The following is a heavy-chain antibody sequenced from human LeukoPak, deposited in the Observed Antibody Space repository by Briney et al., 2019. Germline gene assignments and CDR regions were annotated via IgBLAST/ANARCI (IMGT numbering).Heavy chain of an antibody. CDR1: DGSITNYD. Sequence: SETLSLTCTVSDGSITNYDWSWVRQPPGKGLEFIGHVHYSGTANYNPSLRSRVTISINTSKKHFFLKLKSVTAADTAVYYCARGYGDFRVEGRYFHSWGQGTLVTVSS. D-gene: IGHD4-17*01. V-gene: IGHV4-59*01. CDR3: ARGYGDFRVEGRYFHS. CDR2: VHYSGTA. J-gene: IGHJ4*02.